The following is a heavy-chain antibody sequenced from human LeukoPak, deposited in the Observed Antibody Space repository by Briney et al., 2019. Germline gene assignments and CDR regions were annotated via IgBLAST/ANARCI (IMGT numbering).Heavy chain of an antibody. CDR3: AKDMGVYSNYGLDYFDY. J-gene: IGHJ4*02. Sequence: SLRLSCAASGFTFDDYAMHWVRQAPGKGLEWVSGISWNSGSIGYADSVKGRFTISRDNAKNSLYLQMNSLRAEDTALYYCAKDMGVYSNYGLDYFDYWGQGTLVTVSS. CDR1: GFTFDDYA. CDR2: ISWNSGSI. V-gene: IGHV3-9*01. D-gene: IGHD4-11*01.